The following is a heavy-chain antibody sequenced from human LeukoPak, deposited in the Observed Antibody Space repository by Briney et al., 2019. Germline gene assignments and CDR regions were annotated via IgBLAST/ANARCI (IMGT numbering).Heavy chain of an antibody. CDR2: ISSSSSYI. CDR3: ASFLVVTAIRGKGADY. D-gene: IGHD2-21*02. V-gene: IGHV3-21*01. CDR1: GFTFSSYS. Sequence: AGGSLRLSCAASGFTFSSYSMNWVRQAPGKGLEWVSSISSSSSYIYYADSVKGRFTISRDNAKNSLYLQMNSLRAEDTAVYYCASFLVVTAIRGKGADYWGQGPLVTVSS. J-gene: IGHJ4*02.